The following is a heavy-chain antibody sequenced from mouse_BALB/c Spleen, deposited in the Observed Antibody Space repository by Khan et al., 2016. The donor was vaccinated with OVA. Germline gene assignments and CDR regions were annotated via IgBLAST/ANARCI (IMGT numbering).Heavy chain of an antibody. Sequence: VQLKQSGAELVKPGASVKLSCTASGFNIKDTYMHWVKQRPEQGLEWIGRIDPANGNTKYDPKFQGKATITADTSSNTAYLQLSSLTSEDTAVYYCARSYGHYAMDYWGEGTSVTGAS. D-gene: IGHD1-1*02. J-gene: IGHJ4*01. CDR2: IDPANGNT. V-gene: IGHV14-3*02. CDR3: ARSYGHYAMDY. CDR1: GFNIKDTY.